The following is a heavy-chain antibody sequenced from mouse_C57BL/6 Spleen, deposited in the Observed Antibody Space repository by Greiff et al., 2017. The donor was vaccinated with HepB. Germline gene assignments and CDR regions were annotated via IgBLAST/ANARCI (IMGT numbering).Heavy chain of an antibody. CDR1: GFSLTSYG. CDR2: IWSDGST. V-gene: IGHV2-6-1*01. J-gene: IGHJ4*01. D-gene: IGHD2-3*01. CDR3: ARHDGYLYYAMDY. Sequence: VHLVESGPGLVAPSQSLSITCTVSGFSLTSYGVHWVRQPPGKGLEWLVVIWSDGSTTYNSALKSRLSISKDNSKSQVFLKMNSLQTDDTAMYYCARHDGYLYYAMDYWGQGTPVTVSS.